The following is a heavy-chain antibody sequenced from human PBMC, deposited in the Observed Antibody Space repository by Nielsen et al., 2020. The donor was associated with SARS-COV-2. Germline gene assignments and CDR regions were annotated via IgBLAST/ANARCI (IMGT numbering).Heavy chain of an antibody. CDR1: GGSISSYY. J-gene: IGHJ4*02. Sequence: SETLSLTCTVSGGSISSYYWSWIRQPPGKGLEFVGYIYDSGSTNYNPSLRSRVTISRDTSPNQCSLRLSSVTAADTAVYYCANLKRGRSSWFDVVLDHWGQGILVTVSS. CDR3: ANLKRGRSSWFDVVLDH. D-gene: IGHD6-6*01. CDR2: IYDSGST. V-gene: IGHV4-59*08.